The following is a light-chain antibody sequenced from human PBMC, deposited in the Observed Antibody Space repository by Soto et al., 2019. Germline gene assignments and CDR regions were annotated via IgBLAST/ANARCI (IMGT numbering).Light chain of an antibody. Sequence: QSVLTQPRSVSGSPGQSVTISCTGTSSDVGGYNYVSWYQQHPGKAPKLMIYDVTTRPSGVPDRFSGSKSGNTPSLTISGLQAEDEADYYCSSHAGSSVVFGTGTKVTVL. CDR1: SSDVGGYNY. CDR2: DVT. CDR3: SSHAGSSVV. V-gene: IGLV2-11*01. J-gene: IGLJ1*01.